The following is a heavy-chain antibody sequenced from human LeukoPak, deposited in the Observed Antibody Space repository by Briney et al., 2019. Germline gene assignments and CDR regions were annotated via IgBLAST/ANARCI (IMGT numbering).Heavy chain of an antibody. CDR2: INAGNGNT. CDR1: EYIFTDYA. Sequence: ASVKVSCKASEYIFTDYAINWVRQAPGQRLGWMGWINAGNGNTKYSQKFQGRVTITRDTSASTAYMELSSLTSEDTAVYYCARGRFSYQIHNYYYYGMDVWGQGTTVTVSS. D-gene: IGHD2-2*01. V-gene: IGHV1-3*01. CDR3: ARGRFSYQIHNYYYYGMDV. J-gene: IGHJ6*02.